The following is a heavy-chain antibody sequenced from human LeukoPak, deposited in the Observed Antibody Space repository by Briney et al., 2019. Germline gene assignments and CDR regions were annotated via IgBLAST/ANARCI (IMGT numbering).Heavy chain of an antibody. J-gene: IGHJ6*02. Sequence: PSETLSLTCAIYGGSFSGYYWSWIRQPPGKGLEWIGEINHSGSTNYNPSLKSRVTISVDTSKNQFSLKLSSVTAADTAVYYCARDQDFWSGYPSHYHGMDVWGQGTTVTVSS. V-gene: IGHV4-34*01. D-gene: IGHD3-3*01. CDR1: GGSFSGYY. CDR3: ARDQDFWSGYPSHYHGMDV. CDR2: INHSGST.